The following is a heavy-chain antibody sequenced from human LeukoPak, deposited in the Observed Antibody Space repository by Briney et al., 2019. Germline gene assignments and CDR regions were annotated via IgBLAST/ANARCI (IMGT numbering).Heavy chain of an antibody. Sequence: SETLSLTCAVSGYSISSGYYWGWIRQPPGKGLEWVGSIYHSGSTYYNPSLKSRVTISVDTSKNQFSLKLSPVTAADTAVYYCARTYDFWSGDLNWFDPWGQGTLVTVSS. V-gene: IGHV4-38-2*01. CDR1: GYSISSGYY. J-gene: IGHJ5*02. CDR2: IYHSGST. D-gene: IGHD3-3*01. CDR3: ARTYDFWSGDLNWFDP.